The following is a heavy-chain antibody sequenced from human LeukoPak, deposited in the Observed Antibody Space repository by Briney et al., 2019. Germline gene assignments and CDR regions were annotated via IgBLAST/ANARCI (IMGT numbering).Heavy chain of an antibody. CDR3: ARAPYDFWSGYYFDY. D-gene: IGHD3-3*01. Sequence: PSETLSLTCTVSGGSISSYYWSWIRQPPGKGLEWIGYIYYSGSTNYNPSLKSRATISVDTSKNQFSLKLSSVTAADTAVYYCARAPYDFWSGYYFDYWGQGTLVTVSS. CDR2: IYYSGST. V-gene: IGHV4-59*01. CDR1: GGSISSYY. J-gene: IGHJ4*02.